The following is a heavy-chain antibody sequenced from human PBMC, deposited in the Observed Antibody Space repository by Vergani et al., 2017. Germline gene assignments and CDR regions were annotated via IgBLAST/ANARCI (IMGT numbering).Heavy chain of an antibody. V-gene: IGHV1-8*01. D-gene: IGHD4-17*01. CDR3: AGGRENYGDYDYSFDY. J-gene: IGHJ4*02. Sequence: QVQLVQSGAEVKKPGASVKVSCKASGYTFTSYDINWVRQATGQGLEWMGWMNPNSGNTGYAQKFQGRVTMTRNTSISTAYMELSSLRSEDTAVYYCAGGRENYGDYDYSFDYWGQGTLVTVSS. CDR1: GYTFTSYD. CDR2: MNPNSGNT.